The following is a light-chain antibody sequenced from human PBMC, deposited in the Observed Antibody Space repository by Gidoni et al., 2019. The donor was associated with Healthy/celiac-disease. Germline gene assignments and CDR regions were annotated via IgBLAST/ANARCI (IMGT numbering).Light chain of an antibody. CDR3: QQSYSTLRT. V-gene: IGKV1-39*01. J-gene: IGKJ1*01. CDR1: QSMSSY. Sequence: DIQMTQSPSSLSASVGDRVTITCRASQSMSSYLNWYQQKPGKAPKLLIYAASSLQSGVPSRFSGSGSGTDFTLTISSLQPEDFATYYCQQSYSTLRTFXQXTKVEIK. CDR2: AAS.